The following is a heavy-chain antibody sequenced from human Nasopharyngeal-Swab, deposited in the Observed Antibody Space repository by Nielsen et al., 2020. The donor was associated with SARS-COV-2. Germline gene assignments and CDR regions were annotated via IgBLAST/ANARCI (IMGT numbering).Heavy chain of an antibody. Sequence: SETLSLTCAVYGGSFSGYYWSWIRQPPGKGLEWIGEINHSGSTNYNPSLKSRVTISVDTSKHQFSLKLSSVTAADTAVYYCARLPLDRWGYCSSTSCYEDAFDIWGQGTMVTVSS. D-gene: IGHD2-2*01. CDR1: GGSFSGYY. J-gene: IGHJ3*02. CDR3: ARLPLDRWGYCSSTSCYEDAFDI. CDR2: INHSGST. V-gene: IGHV4-34*01.